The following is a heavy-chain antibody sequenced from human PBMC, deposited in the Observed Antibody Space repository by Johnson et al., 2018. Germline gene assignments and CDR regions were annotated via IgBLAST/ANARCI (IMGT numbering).Heavy chain of an antibody. Sequence: QVQLVESGGGVVQPGRSLRLSCAASGFTFSSYAMHWVRQAPGKGLEWVAVISYDGSNKYYADSVKGRFTIYRDNSKNTLYLQMNSLRAEDTAVYYCARDRKDMVVVVAAEYYMDVWGKGTKVTVSS. CDR3: ARDRKDMVVVVAAEYYMDV. V-gene: IGHV3-30-3*01. CDR1: GFTFSSYA. CDR2: ISYDGSNK. J-gene: IGHJ6*03. D-gene: IGHD2-15*01.